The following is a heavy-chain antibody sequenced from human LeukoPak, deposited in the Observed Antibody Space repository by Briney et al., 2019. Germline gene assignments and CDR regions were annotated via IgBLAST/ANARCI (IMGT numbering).Heavy chain of an antibody. V-gene: IGHV4-34*01. Sequence: SGGSLRLSCAASGFTFSSYSMNWVRQAPGKGLEWIGEINHSGSTNYNPSLKSRVTISVDTSKNQFSLKLSSVTAADTAVYYCARAAVYYYYYYMDVWGKGTTVTISS. J-gene: IGHJ6*03. CDR2: INHSGST. CDR3: ARAAVYYYYYYMDV. D-gene: IGHD6-25*01. CDR1: GFTFSSYS.